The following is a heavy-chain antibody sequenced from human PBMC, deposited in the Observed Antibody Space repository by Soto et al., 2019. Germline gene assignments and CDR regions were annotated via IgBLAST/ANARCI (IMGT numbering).Heavy chain of an antibody. V-gene: IGHV3-48*01. J-gene: IGHJ5*02. Sequence: GGSLRLSCAASGFTFSSYSMNWVRQAPGKGLEWVSYISSSSSTIYYADSVKGRFTISRDNAKNSLYLQMSSLRAEDTALYYCARTNYYDTSGHPNWFDPWGQGTLVTVSS. CDR3: ARTNYYDTSGHPNWFDP. CDR1: GFTFSSYS. CDR2: ISSSSSTI. D-gene: IGHD3-22*01.